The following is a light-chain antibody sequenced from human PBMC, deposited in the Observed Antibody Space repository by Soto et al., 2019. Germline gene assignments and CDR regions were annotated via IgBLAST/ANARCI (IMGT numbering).Light chain of an antibody. V-gene: IGKV3-20*01. J-gene: IGKJ2*01. CDR3: QQYGSSPPYT. CDR2: VAS. Sequence: EIVLTQSPGTLSLSPGERATLSCRASQSVSSSYLAWYQQKPGQAPRLLIYVASSRATGIPDRFSGSGSGTDFTLTISRLEPEDFAVYYCQQYGSSPPYTFGQGTKLDI. CDR1: QSVSSSY.